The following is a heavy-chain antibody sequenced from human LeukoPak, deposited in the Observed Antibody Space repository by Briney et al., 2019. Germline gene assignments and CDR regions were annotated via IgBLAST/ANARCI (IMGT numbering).Heavy chain of an antibody. D-gene: IGHD3-22*01. V-gene: IGHV3-21*01. Sequence: PGGSLRLSCAASGFTVSSNYMSWVRQAPGKGLEWVSSISSSSSYIYYADSVKRRFTISRDNAKNSLYLQMNSLRAEDTAVYYCARVGYYDSSGYPAYHAFDIWGQGTMVTVSS. J-gene: IGHJ3*02. CDR1: GFTVSSNY. CDR3: ARVGYYDSSGYPAYHAFDI. CDR2: ISSSSSYI.